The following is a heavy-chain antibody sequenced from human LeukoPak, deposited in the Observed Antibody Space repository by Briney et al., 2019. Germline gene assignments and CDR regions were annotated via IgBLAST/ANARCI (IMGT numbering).Heavy chain of an antibody. D-gene: IGHD4-17*01. V-gene: IGHV4-39*01. CDR2: IYYSGST. Sequence: SETLSLTCTVSGGSISSSSYYWGWIRQPPGKGLEWIGRIYYSGSTYYNPSLKSRVTISVDTSKNQFSLKLSSVTAANTAVYYCARPGTGSTVTTDYYGMDVWGQGTTVTVSS. CDR3: ARPGTGSTVTTDYYGMDV. CDR1: GGSISSSSYY. J-gene: IGHJ6*02.